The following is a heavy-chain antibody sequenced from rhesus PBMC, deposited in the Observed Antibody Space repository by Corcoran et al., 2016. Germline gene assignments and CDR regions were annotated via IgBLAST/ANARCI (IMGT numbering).Heavy chain of an antibody. CDR1: GFTFISYA. CDR2: SSSGGST. Sequence: EVQLVESGGGLAKPGGSLRLSCAASGFTFISYAMHWVRQAPGKGLEWVSASSSGGSTNYADSVKGRFTISRDNSKNTLSLQMNSLRAEDTAVYYCAKGSGWKIGYFDYWGQGVLVTVSS. J-gene: IGHJ4*01. D-gene: IGHD6-31*01. CDR3: AKGSGWKIGYFDY. V-gene: IGHV3-103*01.